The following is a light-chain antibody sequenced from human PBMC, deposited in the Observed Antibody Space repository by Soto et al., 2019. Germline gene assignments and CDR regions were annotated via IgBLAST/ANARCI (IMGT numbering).Light chain of an antibody. J-gene: IGKJ1*01. CDR3: QQYGRSPT. CDR1: QSVSSNY. V-gene: IGKV3-20*01. Sequence: EIVLTQSPGTLSLSPGERATLSCRSSQSVSSNYLAWYQQKPDQAPRLVIYDVSGRATGIPDRFSGSGSGTDFTLTISRLEPEDFAVYYWQQYGRSPTCGQGTKVEIK. CDR2: DVS.